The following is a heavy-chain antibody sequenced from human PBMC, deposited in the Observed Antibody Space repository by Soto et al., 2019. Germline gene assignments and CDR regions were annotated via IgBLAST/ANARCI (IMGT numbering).Heavy chain of an antibody. CDR3: ARDRRVGPTNYGMDV. CDR1: GFTLSDHY. CDR2: TRNKANSYTT. V-gene: IGHV3-72*01. Sequence: PGGSLRLSCAASGFTLSDHYMDWVRQAPGKGLEWVGRTRNKANSYTTEYAASVKGRFTISRDDSKDSLYLQMNSLKTEDAAVYYCARDRRVGPTNYGMDVWGQGTTVTVSS. J-gene: IGHJ6*02. D-gene: IGHD1-26*01.